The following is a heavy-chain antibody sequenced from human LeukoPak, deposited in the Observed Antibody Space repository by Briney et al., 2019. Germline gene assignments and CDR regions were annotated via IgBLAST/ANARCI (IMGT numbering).Heavy chain of an antibody. J-gene: IGHJ4*02. CDR1: GFTFSTYS. Sequence: GGSLRLSCAASGFTFSTYSMGWVRQAPGKGLEWVANVTQDGNEKYYVDSVKGRFTISRDNSNNSLYLQMNSLRAEDTSVYYCRILFRGLEIENWGQGALVTVSS. V-gene: IGHV3-7*01. CDR2: VTQDGNEK. D-gene: IGHD3/OR15-3a*01. CDR3: RILFRGLEIEN.